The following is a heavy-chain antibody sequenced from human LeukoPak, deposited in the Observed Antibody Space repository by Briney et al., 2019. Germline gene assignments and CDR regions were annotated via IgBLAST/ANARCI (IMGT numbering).Heavy chain of an antibody. CDR3: ARWCGDCHLSYAFDI. Sequence: EASVKVSCKASEGTFSSYAISWVRQAPGQGLEWMGGIIPIFGTANYAQKFQGRVTITTDESTSTAYMELSSLRSEDTAVYYCARWCGDCHLSYAFDIWGQGTMVTVSS. D-gene: IGHD2-21*02. CDR2: IIPIFGTA. J-gene: IGHJ3*02. CDR1: EGTFSSYA. V-gene: IGHV1-69*05.